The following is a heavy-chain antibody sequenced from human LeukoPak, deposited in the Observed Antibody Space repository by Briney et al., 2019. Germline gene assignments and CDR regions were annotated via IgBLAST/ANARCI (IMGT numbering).Heavy chain of an antibody. CDR1: GGSISSYY. CDR2: LYTSGST. D-gene: IGHD4-17*01. CDR3: ARVDYGDYAIGAFDI. V-gene: IGHV4-4*07. J-gene: IGHJ3*02. Sequence: SETLSLTCTVSGGSISSYYWSWIRQPAGKGLEWIGRLYTSGSTNYNPSLKSRVTISVDKSKNQFSLKLSSVTAADTAVYYCARVDYGDYAIGAFDIWGQGTMVTVSS.